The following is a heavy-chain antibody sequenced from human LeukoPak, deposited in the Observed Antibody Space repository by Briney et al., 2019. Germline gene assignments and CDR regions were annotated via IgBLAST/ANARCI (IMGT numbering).Heavy chain of an antibody. Sequence: TGGSLRLSCAASGLTVSINYMTWLRQAPEKGLKRVSVIYTDGRTYYADSVRGRSTISRDNSKNTVYLQMNTLTTEDTAVYYCARVDTGRGGGWVPFDYWGQGTPVTVSS. CDR3: ARVDTGRGGGWVPFDY. CDR2: IYTDGRT. J-gene: IGHJ4*02. D-gene: IGHD3-10*01. V-gene: IGHV3-66*02. CDR1: GLTVSINY.